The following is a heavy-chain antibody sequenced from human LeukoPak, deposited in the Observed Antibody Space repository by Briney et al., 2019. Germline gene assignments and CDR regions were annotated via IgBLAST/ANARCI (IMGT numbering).Heavy chain of an antibody. CDR2: INHSGYT. CDR1: DDSINTYY. V-gene: IGHV4-59*12. CDR3: TRMTAGHDY. J-gene: IGHJ4*02. D-gene: IGHD2-21*02. Sequence: PSETLSLTCTVSDDSINTYYWSWIRQPPGKGLEWIGEINHSGYTNDSPSLKSRVTLSIDTSRKQFSLNLRSVTVADTGIYYCTRMTAGHDYWGQGTLVTVSS.